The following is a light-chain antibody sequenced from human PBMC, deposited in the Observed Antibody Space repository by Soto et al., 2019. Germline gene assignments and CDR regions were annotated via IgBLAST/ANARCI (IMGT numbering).Light chain of an antibody. J-gene: IGLJ1*01. CDR2: DVS. Sequence: QSALTQPASVSGSPGQSITISCTGTSSDVGGYNYVSWYQQPPGKAPKLMIYDVSNRPSGVSNRFSGSKSGNTASLTISGLQAEDEADYYCSSYTSSSFYVFGTGTKLTVL. CDR1: SSDVGGYNY. V-gene: IGLV2-14*01. CDR3: SSYTSSSFYV.